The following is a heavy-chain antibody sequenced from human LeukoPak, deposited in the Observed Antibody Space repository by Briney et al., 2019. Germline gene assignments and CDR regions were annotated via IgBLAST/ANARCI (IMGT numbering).Heavy chain of an antibody. CDR2: IYTSGST. D-gene: IGHD3-10*01. CDR3: ARVYGSGSYILTYYFDY. J-gene: IGHJ4*02. CDR1: GGSISSYY. Sequence: SETLSLTCTVSGGSISSYYWSWIRQPAGKGLEWIGRIYTSGSTNYNPSLKSRVTISVDTSQNQFSLKLSSVTAADTAVYYCARVYGSGSYILTYYFDYWGQGTLVTVSS. V-gene: IGHV4-4*07.